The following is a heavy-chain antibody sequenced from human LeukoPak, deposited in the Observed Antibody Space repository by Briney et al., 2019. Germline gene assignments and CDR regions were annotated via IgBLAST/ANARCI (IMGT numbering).Heavy chain of an antibody. V-gene: IGHV3-11*01. D-gene: IGHD3-10*01. CDR2: ISSRGSTI. CDR1: GIPFSDYY. J-gene: IGHJ4*02. CDR3: ARYGSGSNFDY. Sequence: PGGSLRLSCAASGIPFSDYYVSWIRQAPGKGLEWVSYISSRGSTIYYADSVKGRFTISRDNAKNSLYLQMNSLRAEDTAMYYCARYGSGSNFDYWGQGTLVTVSS.